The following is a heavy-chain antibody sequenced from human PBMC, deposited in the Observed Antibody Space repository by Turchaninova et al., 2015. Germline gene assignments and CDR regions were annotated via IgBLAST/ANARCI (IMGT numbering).Heavy chain of an antibody. CDR1: EFIFSDYS. V-gene: IGHV3-23*04. D-gene: IGHD5-24*01. CDR2: ISGNGGGT. Sequence: EVXLVGXXGGXXXPGXXLGLSGAGVEFIFSDYSMAWVRPAPGKGLGWVSAISGNGGGTYYADSVKGRFTISRDNSKNTLYLQMNSLRADDTAVYYCAKCRDGYNNYYYGMDVWGQGTTVTVSS. CDR3: AKCRDGYNNYYYGMDV. J-gene: IGHJ6*02.